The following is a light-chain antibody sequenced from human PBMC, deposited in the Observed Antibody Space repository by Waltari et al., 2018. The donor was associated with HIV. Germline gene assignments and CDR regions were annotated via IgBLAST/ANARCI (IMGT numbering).Light chain of an antibody. CDR3: SSYAGSNIWV. V-gene: IGLV2-23*02. Sequence: QSALTQPASVSGSPGQPITIPCTGTNSNVGSFNFVSWYQQHPGKAPRLMIYEVTKRPSGISNRFSGSKSGNTASLTISGLQAEDEAYYYCSSYAGSNIWVFGGGTKLTVL. CDR2: EVT. J-gene: IGLJ3*02. CDR1: NSNVGSFNF.